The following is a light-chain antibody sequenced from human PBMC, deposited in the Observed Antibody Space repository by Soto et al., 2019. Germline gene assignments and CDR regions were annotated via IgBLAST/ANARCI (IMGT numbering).Light chain of an antibody. CDR2: DAS. J-gene: IGKJ5*01. CDR3: QQRNSWQT. CDR1: QSVSTY. Sequence: EFVLTQSPATLSLSPGERATLSCRASQSVSTYLAWYQQKPGQAPRLLIYDASNRATGIPARFSGSGSGTDFTLTISGLEPEDFAVYYCQQRNSWQTFGQGTRLEI. V-gene: IGKV3-11*01.